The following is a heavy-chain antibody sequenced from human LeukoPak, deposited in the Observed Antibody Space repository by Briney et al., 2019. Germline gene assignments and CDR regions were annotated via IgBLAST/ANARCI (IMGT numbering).Heavy chain of an antibody. CDR1: GFTLSTYG. D-gene: IGHD2-21*02. Sequence: GGSLRLSCAASGFTLSTYGMHWVRQAPGKGLEWVAFIRYDGSNKYYADSVKGRFTISRDNSKNTLYLQMNSLRAEDTAVCYCAKIAAANCGGDCYSGAYYFDYWGQGTLVTVSS. J-gene: IGHJ4*02. V-gene: IGHV3-30*02. CDR3: AKIAAANCGGDCYSGAYYFDY. CDR2: IRYDGSNK.